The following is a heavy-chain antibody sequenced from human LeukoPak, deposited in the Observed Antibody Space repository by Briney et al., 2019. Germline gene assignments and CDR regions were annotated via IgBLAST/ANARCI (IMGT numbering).Heavy chain of an antibody. J-gene: IGHJ4*01. CDR2: MNPDSGNT. CDR3: ARGSHRGYCTTSNCYTVDY. CDR1: RYTFTSYD. Sequence: GASVKVSCKAARYTFTSYDINWVRQAPGQGLEWMGWMNPDSGNTGYAQKFQGRVSMTTNTSISTACMELGGLTSDDTAVYFCARGSHRGYCTTSNCYTVDYWGQGTLVSVSS. D-gene: IGHD2-2*02. V-gene: IGHV1-8*01.